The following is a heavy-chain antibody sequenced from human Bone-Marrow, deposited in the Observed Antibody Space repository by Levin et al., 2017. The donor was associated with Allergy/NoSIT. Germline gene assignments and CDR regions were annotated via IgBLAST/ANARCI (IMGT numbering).Heavy chain of an antibody. CDR3: AGRGSWYDN. CDR2: VFAADSDT. V-gene: IGHV5-51*01. J-gene: IGHJ4*02. Sequence: ASVKVSCKASGYTFTDYWIGWVRQMPGKGLEWMGIVFAADSDTRYGPSFQGRVTISADASISTAYLQWNSLKASDTAMYYCAGRGSWYDNWGQGTLVTVSS. D-gene: IGHD6-13*01. CDR1: GYTFTDYW.